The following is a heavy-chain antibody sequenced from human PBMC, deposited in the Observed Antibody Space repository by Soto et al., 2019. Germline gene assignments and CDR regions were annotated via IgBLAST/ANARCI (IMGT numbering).Heavy chain of an antibody. CDR1: GFTFSSYA. CDR2: ISSNGGST. J-gene: IGHJ6*02. CDR3: VKAGGVLLWFGELSANGMDV. Sequence: GGSLRLSCSASGFTFSSYAMHWVRQAPGKGLEYVSAISSNGGSTYYADSVKGRFTISRDNSKNTLYLQMSSLRAEDTAVYYCVKAGGVLLWFGELSANGMDVWGQGTTVTVSS. V-gene: IGHV3-64D*08. D-gene: IGHD3-10*01.